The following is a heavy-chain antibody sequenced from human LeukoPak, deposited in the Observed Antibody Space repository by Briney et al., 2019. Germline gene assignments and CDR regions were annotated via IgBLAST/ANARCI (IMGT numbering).Heavy chain of an antibody. CDR2: IYTGGGR. V-gene: IGHV3-53*01. CDR3: AGGIDY. Sequence: GGSQRLSCSASGFTVSSYYMDWVRQAPGKELEWVSVIYTGGGRYYADSVRGRFTISRDTSKNMVFLQMNSLRVEDTAVYYCAGGIDYWGRGTLVTVSS. D-gene: IGHD3-16*01. J-gene: IGHJ4*02. CDR1: GFTVSSYY.